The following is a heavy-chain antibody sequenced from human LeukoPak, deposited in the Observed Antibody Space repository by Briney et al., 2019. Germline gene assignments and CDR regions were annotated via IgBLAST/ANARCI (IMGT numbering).Heavy chain of an antibody. J-gene: IGHJ4*02. CDR1: GYSFTSYW. V-gene: IGHV5-10-1*01. Sequence: GESLRISCKGSGYSFTSYWISWVRQMPGKGLEWMGRIDPSDSYTNYSPSFQGHVTISADKSISTAYLQWSSLKASDTAMYYCARSPRTPVYDSSRYYYFDYWGQGTLVTVSS. CDR3: ARSPRTPVYDSSRYYYFDY. CDR2: IDPSDSYT. D-gene: IGHD3-22*01.